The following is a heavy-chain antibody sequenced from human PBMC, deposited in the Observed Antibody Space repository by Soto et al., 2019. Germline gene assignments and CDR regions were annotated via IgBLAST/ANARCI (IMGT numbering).Heavy chain of an antibody. CDR2: IHSSGSI. D-gene: IGHD3-22*01. Sequence: SETLSLTCTVSGGSISSSGHSWGWIRQPPGRGLEWIGYIHSSGSIYYNPSLKSRATMPIDTAGNQFSLKVSSVTVADTAVYYCARDLDGLHDDTSGPFPRPGWGQGTLVTVSS. V-gene: IGHV4-30-4*08. CDR1: GGSISSSGHS. CDR3: ARDLDGLHDDTSGPFPRPG. J-gene: IGHJ1*01.